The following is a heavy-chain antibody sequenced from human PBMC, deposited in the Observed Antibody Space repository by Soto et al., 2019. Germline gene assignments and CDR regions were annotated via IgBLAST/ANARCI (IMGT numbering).Heavy chain of an antibody. CDR3: ARDLLQLVQRTSWFDL. V-gene: IGHV1-18*01. CDR2: ISAYNGNT. D-gene: IGHD6-13*01. CDR1: GYTFTSYG. Sequence: QVQLVQSGAEVKKPGASVKVSCKASGYTFTSYGISWVRQAPGQGLEWMGWISAYNGNTNYAQKLQGRVTMTTETTTSTAYMELRSLRSDDTAVYYCARDLLQLVQRTSWFDLWGQGTLVTVSS. J-gene: IGHJ5*02.